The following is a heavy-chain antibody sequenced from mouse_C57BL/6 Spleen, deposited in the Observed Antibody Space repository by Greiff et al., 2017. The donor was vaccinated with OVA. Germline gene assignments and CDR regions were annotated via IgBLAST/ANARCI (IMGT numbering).Heavy chain of an antibody. CDR1: GFSLSTFGMG. CDR2: IWWDDDK. V-gene: IGHV8-8*01. D-gene: IGHD2-4*01. CDR3: ARMKEGDHDVRWYFDV. J-gene: IGHJ1*03. Sequence: QVTLKVSGPGILQPSQTLSLTCSFSGFSLSTFGMGVGWIRQPSGKGLEWLAHIWWDDDKYYNPALKSRLTISKDTSKNQVFLKIANVDTADTATYYCARMKEGDHDVRWYFDVWGTGTTVTVSS.